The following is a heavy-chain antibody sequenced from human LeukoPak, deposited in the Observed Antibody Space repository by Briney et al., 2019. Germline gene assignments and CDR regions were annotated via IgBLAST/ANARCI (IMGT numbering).Heavy chain of an antibody. Sequence: GGSLRRYSAASGFTFSSYWMTWVRQAPGKGLEWVANIKTDGSERYYVDSVKGRFTISRDNAKNSLYLQMNSLRAEDTAVYYCASRRPRRYYYGMDVWGQGTTVTVSS. J-gene: IGHJ6*02. CDR2: IKTDGSER. CDR3: ASRRPRRYYYGMDV. CDR1: GFTFSSYW. V-gene: IGHV3-7*01. D-gene: IGHD6-6*01.